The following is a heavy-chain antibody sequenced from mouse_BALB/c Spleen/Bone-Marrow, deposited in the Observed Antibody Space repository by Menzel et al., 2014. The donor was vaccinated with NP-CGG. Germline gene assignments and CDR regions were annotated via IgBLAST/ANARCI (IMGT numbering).Heavy chain of an antibody. D-gene: IGHD1-1*01. CDR2: INPSTSFT. CDR1: GYTFTTYT. Sequence: QVQLKESGAELARPGASVKMSCKASGYTFTTYTMHWVQQRPGQGLEWVGYINPSTSFTNYNQIFKDKATLAADKSSSTAYMQLSSLTSEDSAVYYCARGGFLLRSLALDYWGQGTSVTVSS. J-gene: IGHJ4*01. CDR3: ARGGFLLRSLALDY. V-gene: IGHV1-4*01.